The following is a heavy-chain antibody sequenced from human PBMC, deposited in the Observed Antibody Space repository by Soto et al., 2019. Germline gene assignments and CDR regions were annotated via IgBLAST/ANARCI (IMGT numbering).Heavy chain of an antibody. CDR2: ISGSSSTI. D-gene: IGHD1-26*01. CDR1: GFTFSSST. Sequence: GGSLRLSCAASGFTFSSSTMNWVRQAPGKGLEWVSYISGSSSTIYYADSVKGRFTVSRDNAKNSLYLQMDSLRAEDTAVYYCARRGIDGSYFDYALDVWGQGTTVTVSS. J-gene: IGHJ6*02. CDR3: ARRGIDGSYFDYALDV. V-gene: IGHV3-48*01.